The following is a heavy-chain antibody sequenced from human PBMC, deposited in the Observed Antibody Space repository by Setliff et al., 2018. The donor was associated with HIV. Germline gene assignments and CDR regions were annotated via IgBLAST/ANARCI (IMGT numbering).Heavy chain of an antibody. Sequence: PSETLSLTCTVSGGSISGYYWGWIRQPPGKGLEWVGTIYYTGNTFYNPSLKSRISISVDTSKDYLSLKLTSVSAADTAVYYCARPEQANDRGYYFDSWGQGTLVTVSS. CDR1: GGSISGYY. CDR2: IYYTGNT. CDR3: ARPEQANDRGYYFDS. J-gene: IGHJ4*02. V-gene: IGHV4-39*02. D-gene: IGHD3-10*01.